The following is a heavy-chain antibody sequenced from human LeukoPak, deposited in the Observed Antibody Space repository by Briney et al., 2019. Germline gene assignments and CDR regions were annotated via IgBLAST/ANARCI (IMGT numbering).Heavy chain of an antibody. V-gene: IGHV3-66*01. CDR2: IYSGGST. Sequence: GGALRLSCAASVFTVSSNYMSWVRQAPGKGLEWVSVIYSGGSTYYADSVKGRFTISRDNSKNTLYLQMNSLRAEDTAVYYCARGDIVSYYFDYWGQGTLVTVSS. J-gene: IGHJ4*02. CDR3: ARGDIVSYYFDY. D-gene: IGHD5/OR15-5a*01. CDR1: VFTVSSNY.